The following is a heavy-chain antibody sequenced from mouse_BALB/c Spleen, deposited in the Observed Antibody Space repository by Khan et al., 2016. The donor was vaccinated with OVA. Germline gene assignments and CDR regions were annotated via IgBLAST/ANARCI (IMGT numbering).Heavy chain of an antibody. CDR3: ARDGSRYNYAIDY. V-gene: IGHV3-2*02. CDR1: GYSITSDYA. D-gene: IGHD2-3*01. CDR2: ISSSGST. Sequence: EVQLQESGPGLVKPSQSLSLTCTVTGYSITSDYAWNWIRQFPGNKLEWMGYISSSGSTNSNPALKSRISITRDTSKNQFFLQLNSVTTEDTATYYCARDGSRYNYAIDYWGQGTSVTVSS. J-gene: IGHJ4*01.